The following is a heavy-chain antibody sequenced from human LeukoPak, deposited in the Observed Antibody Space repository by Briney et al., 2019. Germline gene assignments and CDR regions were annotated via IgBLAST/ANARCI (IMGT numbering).Heavy chain of an antibody. CDR1: GFTYTKHA. V-gene: IGHV3-30*04. D-gene: IGHD6-6*01. CDR3: ARTLIEYSVSSCYFDY. J-gene: IGHJ4*02. CDR2: ISYDGSNK. Sequence: GGSLRLSCAASGFTYTKHAMHWVRQAPGKGLEWVAVISYDGSNKKYADSVKGRFTISRDNSKNTLYLQMNSLRAEDTAVYYCARTLIEYSVSSCYFDYWGQGTLSPSPQ.